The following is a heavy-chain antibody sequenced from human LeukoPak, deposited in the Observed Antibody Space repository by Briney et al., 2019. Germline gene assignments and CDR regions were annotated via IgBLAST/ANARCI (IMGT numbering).Heavy chain of an antibody. CDR3: AKSGYSKAFDI. V-gene: IGHV4-61*10. CDR2: LYDSGST. CDR1: GGSITSGSYY. Sequence: PSQTLSLTCTVSGGSITSGSYYWTWIRQSAGGGLEWIGYLYDSGSTNYNPSLKSRVTISVDTSKNQFSLKLRSVTAADTAVYYCAKSGYSKAFDIWGQGTMVTVSS. D-gene: IGHD6-13*01. J-gene: IGHJ3*02.